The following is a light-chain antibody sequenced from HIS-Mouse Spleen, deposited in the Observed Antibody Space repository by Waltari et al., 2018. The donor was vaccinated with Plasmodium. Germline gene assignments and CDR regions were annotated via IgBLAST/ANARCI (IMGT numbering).Light chain of an antibody. CDR1: SSDVGGYNY. J-gene: IGLJ3*02. Sequence: QSALTQPASVSGSPGQSITISCTGTSSDVGGYNYVSWYQQHPGKAPKLMINEVSNRPSGVSNRVAGAKSGNTASLTISGLQAEDEADYYCSSYTSSSTPWVFGGGTKLTVL. V-gene: IGLV2-14*01. CDR2: EVS. CDR3: SSYTSSSTPWV.